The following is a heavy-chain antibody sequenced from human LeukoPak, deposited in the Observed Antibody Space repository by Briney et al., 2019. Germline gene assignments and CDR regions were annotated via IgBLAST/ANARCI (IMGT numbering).Heavy chain of an antibody. CDR3: ARGRGWAGLYYFDY. CDR2: ISAYNGNT. V-gene: IGHV1-18*01. CDR1: GYTFTSYG. Sequence: GESLKISCKGSGYTFTSYGISWVRQAPGQGLEWMGWISAYNGNTNYAQKLQGRVTMTTDTSTSTAYMELRSLRSDDTAVYYCARGRGWAGLYYFDYWGQGTLVTVSS. D-gene: IGHD6-19*01. J-gene: IGHJ4*02.